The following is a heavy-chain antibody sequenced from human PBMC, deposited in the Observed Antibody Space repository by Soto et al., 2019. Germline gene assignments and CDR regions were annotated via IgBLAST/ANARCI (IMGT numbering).Heavy chain of an antibody. D-gene: IGHD3-10*01. V-gene: IGHV3-33*01. CDR3: ARDVSYYGSGSYYLKYYFDY. Sequence: GGSLRLSCAASGFTFSSYGMHWVRQAPGKGLEWVAVIWYDGSNKYYADSVKGRFTISRDNSKNTLYLQMNSLRAEDTAVYYCARDVSYYGSGSYYLKYYFDYWGQGTLVTVSS. J-gene: IGHJ4*02. CDR2: IWYDGSNK. CDR1: GFTFSSYG.